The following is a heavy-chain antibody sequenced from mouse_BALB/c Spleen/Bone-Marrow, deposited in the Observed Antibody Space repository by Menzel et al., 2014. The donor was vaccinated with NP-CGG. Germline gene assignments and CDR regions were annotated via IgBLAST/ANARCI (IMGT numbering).Heavy chain of an antibody. Sequence: QVQLQQSGAELVRPESSVKISCKASGYAFSSYWMNWVKQRPGQGLEWIGRIYPGDGDTNYSGKFKGKATLTADESSSTAYMQLSSLTSEDSAVYFCAFGNYDFDYWGQGTTLTVSS. CDR1: GYAFSSYW. CDR2: IYPGDGDT. D-gene: IGHD2-1*01. CDR3: AFGNYDFDY. V-gene: IGHV1-80*01. J-gene: IGHJ2*01.